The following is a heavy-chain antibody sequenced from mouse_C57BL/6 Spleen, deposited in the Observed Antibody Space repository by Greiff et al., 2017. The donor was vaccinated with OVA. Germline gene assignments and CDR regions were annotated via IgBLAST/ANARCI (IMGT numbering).Heavy chain of an antibody. CDR3: ARVGYDYDRFDY. D-gene: IGHD2-4*01. CDR1: GYTFTDYY. J-gene: IGHJ2*01. Sequence: VQLQQSGPELVKPGASVKISCKASGYTFTDYYMNWVKQSHGKSLEWIGDINPNNGGTSYNQKFKGKATLTVDKSSSTAYMELRSRTAEDSAVYYCARVGYDYDRFDYWGQGITLTASS. V-gene: IGHV1-26*01. CDR2: INPNNGGT.